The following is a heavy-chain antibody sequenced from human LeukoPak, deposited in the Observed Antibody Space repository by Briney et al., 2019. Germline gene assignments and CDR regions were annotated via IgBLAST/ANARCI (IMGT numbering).Heavy chain of an antibody. Sequence: PGGSLRLSCAASGFTFSSYGMHWVRQAPGKGLEWVAFLRYDGSNKYYADSVKGRFTISRDNSKNTLYLQMNSLRAEDTAVYYCASRYYDSSGYGLWGQGTLVTVSS. J-gene: IGHJ4*02. V-gene: IGHV3-30*02. CDR2: LRYDGSNK. CDR3: ASRYYDSSGYGL. D-gene: IGHD3-22*01. CDR1: GFTFSSYG.